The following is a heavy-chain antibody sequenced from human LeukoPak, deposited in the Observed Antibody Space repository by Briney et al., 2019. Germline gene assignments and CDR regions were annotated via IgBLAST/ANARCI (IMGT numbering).Heavy chain of an antibody. Sequence: SQTLSLTCAISGDSVSSNSAAWNWIRQSPSRGLEWLGRTYYRSKWYNDYAVSVKSRITINPDTSKNQFSLQLNSVTPEDTAVYYCARRVRWFGELLAQSYYFDYWGQGTLVTVSS. CDR1: GDSVSSNSAA. CDR2: TYYRSKWYN. D-gene: IGHD3-10*01. V-gene: IGHV6-1*01. J-gene: IGHJ4*02. CDR3: ARRVRWFGELLAQSYYFDY.